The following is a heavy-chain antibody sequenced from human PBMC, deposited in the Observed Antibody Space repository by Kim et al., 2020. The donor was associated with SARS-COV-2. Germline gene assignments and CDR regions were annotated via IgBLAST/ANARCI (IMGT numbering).Heavy chain of an antibody. D-gene: IGHD3-9*01. J-gene: IGHJ6*02. CDR2: IYPSVSS. V-gene: IGHV4-4*07. CDR1: GGSISNFY. CDR3: AQLPRGYDVLTDSHHYYYDLDV. Sequence: SETLSLTCSVSGGSISNFYWNWIRQPAGKGLEWIGRIYPSVSSDYNPSLKSRVTMSVDTAKNQFSLKLRSVTAADTAVYYCAQLPRGYDVLTDSHHYYYDLDVWGQGTTVIVSS.